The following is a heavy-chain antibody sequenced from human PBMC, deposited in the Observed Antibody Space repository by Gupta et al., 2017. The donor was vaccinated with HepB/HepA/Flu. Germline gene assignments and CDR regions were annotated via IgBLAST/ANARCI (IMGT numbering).Heavy chain of an antibody. V-gene: IGHV3-21*01. CDR3: TRGGIETSIFYYYFGLDV. Sequence: LESGGGQVEPGGSLRLSCVASQFTFTDYNMNWVRQTPGKGLEWVSSVDASGRRTAYANSGKGRFTISRDNAKNSVSLQINSVRAEDTALYYCTRGGIETSIFYYYFGLDVWGQGTAVTVSS. D-gene: IGHD2-2*01. J-gene: IGHJ6*02. CDR1: QFTFTDYN. CDR2: VDASGRRT.